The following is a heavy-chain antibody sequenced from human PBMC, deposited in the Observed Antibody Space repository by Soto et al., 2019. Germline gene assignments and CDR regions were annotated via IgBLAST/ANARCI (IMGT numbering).Heavy chain of an antibody. CDR3: ARSEDYDAFDI. Sequence: EVQLVESGGGLVQPGGSLRLSCAASGFTVSSNYMSWVRQAPGKGLEWVSVIYSGGSTYNADSVKGRFTISRDNSKNTLYLQMNSLRAEDTAVYYCARSEDYDAFDIWGQGTMVTVSS. J-gene: IGHJ3*02. V-gene: IGHV3-66*01. CDR1: GFTVSSNY. CDR2: IYSGGST. D-gene: IGHD4-17*01.